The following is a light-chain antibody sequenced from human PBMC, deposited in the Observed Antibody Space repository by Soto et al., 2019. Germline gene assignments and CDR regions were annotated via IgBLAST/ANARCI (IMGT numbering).Light chain of an antibody. CDR2: GTS. Sequence: EIVLTQSPGTLSLSPGERAALFLSASQNISRSLAWYQQKPGQGPSLLIYGTSTRAGGVPARFSGGGSGTEFTLTITSLQSEDFAVYYCHQYNGWPRTFGQGTKV. CDR1: QNISRS. CDR3: HQYNGWPRT. J-gene: IGKJ1*01. V-gene: IGKV3-15*01.